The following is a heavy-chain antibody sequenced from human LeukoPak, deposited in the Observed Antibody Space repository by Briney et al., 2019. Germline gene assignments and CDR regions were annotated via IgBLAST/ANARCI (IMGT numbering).Heavy chain of an antibody. Sequence: SETLSLTCTVSGGSISSYYWSWIRQPPGKGLEWIGYIYYSGSTNYNPSLKSRVTISVDTSKNQFSLKLTSVTAADTAVYFCARGEDFERYYLAYWGQGTLVTVSS. D-gene: IGHD3-9*01. V-gene: IGHV4-59*01. CDR3: ARGEDFERYYLAY. J-gene: IGHJ4*02. CDR2: IYYSGST. CDR1: GGSISSYY.